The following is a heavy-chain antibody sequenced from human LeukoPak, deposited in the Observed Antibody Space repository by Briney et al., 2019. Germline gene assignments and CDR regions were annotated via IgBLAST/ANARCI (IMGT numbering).Heavy chain of an antibody. D-gene: IGHD2-2*01. CDR3: ARGVVPAAPTLFAY. Sequence: SETLSLTCTVSGGSISSYYWSWIRQPPGKGLEWIGYIYYSGSTNYNPSLKSRVTISVDTSKNQFSLKLSSVTAADTAVYYCARGVVPAAPTLFAYWGQGTLATVSS. CDR1: GGSISSYY. V-gene: IGHV4-59*01. J-gene: IGHJ4*02. CDR2: IYYSGST.